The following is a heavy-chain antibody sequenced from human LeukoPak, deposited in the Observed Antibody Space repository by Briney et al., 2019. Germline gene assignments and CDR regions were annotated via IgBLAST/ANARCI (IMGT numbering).Heavy chain of an antibody. Sequence: GASVKVSCKASGYTFTSYDINWVRQATGQGLEWMGWMNPNSGNTGYAQKFQGRITMTRNTSISTAYMELSSLRSEDTAVYYCARQGRSSWDYYFDYWGQGTLVTVSS. J-gene: IGHJ4*02. CDR2: MNPNSGNT. D-gene: IGHD6-13*01. CDR3: ARQGRSSWDYYFDY. V-gene: IGHV1-8*01. CDR1: GYTFTSYD.